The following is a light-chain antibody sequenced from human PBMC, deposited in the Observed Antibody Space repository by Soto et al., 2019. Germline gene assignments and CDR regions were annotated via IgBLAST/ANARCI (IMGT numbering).Light chain of an antibody. V-gene: IGLV9-49*03. J-gene: IGLJ2*01. CDR1: SGYSNYM. CDR2: VGTGGIVG. CDR3: GADHASGSNFVWV. Sequence: QSVLTQPPSASASLGASVTLTCTLSSGYSNYMVDWCQQRPGKGPRFVMRVGTGGIVGSKGDGIPDRFSVLGSGLNRYLTIKNIQEEDESDYHCGADHASGSNFVWVFGGGTKLTVL.